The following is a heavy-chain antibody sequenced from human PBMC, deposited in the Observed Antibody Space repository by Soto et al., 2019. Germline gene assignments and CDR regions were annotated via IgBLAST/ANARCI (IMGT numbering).Heavy chain of an antibody. V-gene: IGHV3-30*03. D-gene: IGHD3-3*02. Sequence: GGSMRLSCAASGFTCSSYDMHWVRQDPGKGLEWVAVISYDGRNKYYADSVKGRFTISRDNSKNTLYLQMTGLRPEETAVYYCASALHFWGAYFASWGQGSLVTVSS. CDR2: ISYDGRNK. J-gene: IGHJ5*02. CDR3: ASALHFWGAYFAS. CDR1: GFTCSSYD.